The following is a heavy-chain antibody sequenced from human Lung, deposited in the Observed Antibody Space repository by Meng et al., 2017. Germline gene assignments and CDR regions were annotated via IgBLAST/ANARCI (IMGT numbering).Heavy chain of an antibody. D-gene: IGHD4-11*01. CDR3: AIGPTTMAHDFDY. CDR1: GGSISDYY. CDR2: INHSGGT. J-gene: IGHJ4*02. Sequence: LQQCVRGLVSPSETLSLCGVVSGGSISDYYCVCIRQPPGKGLAWIREINHSGGTNDNPSLEGRATISVDTSQNNLSLKLSSVTAADSAVYYCAIGPTTMAHDFDYWGQGTLVTVSS. V-gene: IGHV4-34*04.